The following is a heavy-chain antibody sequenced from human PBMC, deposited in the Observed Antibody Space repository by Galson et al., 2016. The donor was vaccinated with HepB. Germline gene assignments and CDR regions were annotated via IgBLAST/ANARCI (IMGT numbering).Heavy chain of an antibody. CDR3: ATRIGTQTGLDY. CDR1: GFTFSSHG. CDR2: ISNTTYFT. Sequence: SLRLSCAASGFTFSSHGMVWVRQAPGKGLEWVSGISNTTYFTEHADAVKGRFTISRDNSKNTLYLQMNSLKAEDAAIYYCATRIGTQTGLDYWGQGTLVTVSS. J-gene: IGHJ4*02. V-gene: IGHV3-23*01. D-gene: IGHD2-15*01.